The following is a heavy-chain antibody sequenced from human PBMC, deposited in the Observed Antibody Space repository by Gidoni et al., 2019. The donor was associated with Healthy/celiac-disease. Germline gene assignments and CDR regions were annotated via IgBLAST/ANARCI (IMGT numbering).Heavy chain of an antibody. CDR2: ISSSSSYI. CDR3: ARAYYYDSSGYYFRVATFDY. D-gene: IGHD3-22*01. J-gene: IGHJ4*02. CDR1: GFTFSRYS. V-gene: IGHV3-21*01. Sequence: EVQLVESGGGLVKPGGSLRSPCAASGFTFSRYSMYWVRQAPGKGLEWVSSISSSSSYIYYADSVKGRFTISRDNAKNSLYLQMNSLRAEDTAVYYCARAYYYDSSGYYFRVATFDYWGQGTLVTVSS.